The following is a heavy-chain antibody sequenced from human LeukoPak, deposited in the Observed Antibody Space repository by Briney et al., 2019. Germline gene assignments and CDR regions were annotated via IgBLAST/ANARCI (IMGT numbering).Heavy chain of an antibody. CDR3: ARADGSGSYYPN. CDR1: GFTFNSYA. Sequence: GRSLRLSCAASGFTFNSYAMHWVRRAPGKGLEWVAVISYDGSNKYYADSVKGRFTISRDNSKNTLYLQMNSLRAEDTAVYYCARADGSGSYYPNWGQGTLVTVSS. J-gene: IGHJ4*02. CDR2: ISYDGSNK. D-gene: IGHD3-10*01. V-gene: IGHV3-30*04.